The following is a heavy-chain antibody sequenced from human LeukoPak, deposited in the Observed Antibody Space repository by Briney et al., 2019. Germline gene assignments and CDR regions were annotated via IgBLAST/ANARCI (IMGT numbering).Heavy chain of an antibody. CDR1: GYTFTSYD. J-gene: IGHJ4*02. D-gene: IGHD3-22*01. CDR2: MNPNSGNT. CDR3: ARASGYDSSGYYPPSDY. V-gene: IGHV1-8*01. Sequence: GASVKVSCKASGYTFTSYDINWVRQATGQGLEWMGWMNPNSGNTGYAQKFQGRVTMTRDTSISTAYMELSRLRSDDTAVYYCARASGYDSSGYYPPSDYWGQGTLVTVSS.